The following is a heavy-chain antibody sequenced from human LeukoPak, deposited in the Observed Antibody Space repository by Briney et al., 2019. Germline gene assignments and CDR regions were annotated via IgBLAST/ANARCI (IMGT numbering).Heavy chain of an antibody. J-gene: IGHJ4*02. Sequence: GGSLRLSCAASGFTFSSYAMHWVRQAPGKGLEWVAVISYDGSYKDYADSVKGRFTISRDNSKNTLFLQMNSLRAEDTAVYYCAKGLARFGYGALLDFWGQGTLATVSS. CDR2: ISYDGSYK. CDR3: AKGLARFGYGALLDF. CDR1: GFTFSSYA. V-gene: IGHV3-30*04. D-gene: IGHD4/OR15-4a*01.